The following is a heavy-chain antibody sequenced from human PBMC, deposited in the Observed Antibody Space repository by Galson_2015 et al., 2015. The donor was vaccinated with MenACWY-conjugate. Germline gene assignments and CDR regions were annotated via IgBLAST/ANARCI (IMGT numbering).Heavy chain of an antibody. V-gene: IGHV3-15*07. D-gene: IGHD3-3*01. J-gene: IGHJ4*02. CDR2: MKSKTDGGTT. CDR1: GFTFSSYA. Sequence: SLRLSCAASGFTFSSYAMNWVRQAPGKGLEWVGCMKSKTDGGTTDYAAPVKGRFTISRDDSTNTLFLEMDSLKTDDTAVYYCTTDLRPQRSGYNYWGQGTLVTVSS. CDR3: TTDLRPQRSGYNY.